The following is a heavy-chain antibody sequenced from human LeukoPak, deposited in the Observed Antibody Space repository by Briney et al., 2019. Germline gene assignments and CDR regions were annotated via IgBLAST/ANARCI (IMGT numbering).Heavy chain of an antibody. CDR3: AKDRYDSSGSYFDY. Sequence: GGSLRLSCAASGFAFSNYAMSWVRQAPGEGLEWVSSIISSGGTTYYADSVKGRFTISRDNSNNRVHLQMDSLRAEDTAVYYCAKDRYDSSGSYFDYWGQGTLVTVSS. J-gene: IGHJ4*02. CDR2: IISSGGTT. CDR1: GFAFSNYA. V-gene: IGHV3-23*01. D-gene: IGHD3-22*01.